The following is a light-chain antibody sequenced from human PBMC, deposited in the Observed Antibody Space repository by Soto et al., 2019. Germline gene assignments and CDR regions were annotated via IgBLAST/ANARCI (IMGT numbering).Light chain of an antibody. V-gene: IGKV3-15*01. J-gene: IGKJ4*01. Sequence: EIVMTQSPATLSMSPGERATLSCMSSQSVSSRLAWYQRKPGQAPRLLIYDASTRATGIPARFSGSGSGADSTLTISSLQSEDVAMYYCQQRINWPLTLGGGTKVDIK. CDR3: QQRINWPLT. CDR1: QSVSSR. CDR2: DAS.